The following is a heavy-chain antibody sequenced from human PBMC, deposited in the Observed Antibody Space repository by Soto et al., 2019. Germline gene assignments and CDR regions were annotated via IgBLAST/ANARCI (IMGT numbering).Heavy chain of an antibody. CDR3: ARDPAEYDSSGYYSPFDY. CDR1: GYTFTSYY. CDR2: INPSGGST. Sequence: QVQLVQSGAEVKKPGSSVKVSCKASGYTFTSYYMHWVRQAPGQGLEWMGIINPSGGSTSYSQKFQGRVTMTRDTSTSTGYMELSSLRSEDTAVYYCARDPAEYDSSGYYSPFDYWGQGTLVTVSS. J-gene: IGHJ4*02. V-gene: IGHV1-46*01. D-gene: IGHD3-22*01.